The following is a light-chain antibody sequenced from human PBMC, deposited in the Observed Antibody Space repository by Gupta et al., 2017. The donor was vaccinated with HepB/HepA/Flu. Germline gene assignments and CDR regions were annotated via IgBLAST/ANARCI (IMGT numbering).Light chain of an antibody. CDR2: DAS. CDR3: QQDNNRPYT. CDR1: QSVTYN. Sequence: EIVMTQSPATLSVSPGERATLSCRASQSVTYNLAWYQQKPGQAPRLLISDASTRATGIPARFSGSGFGTEFTLTISSLQSEDFAVYYCQQDNNRPYTFGQGTKLEIK. V-gene: IGKV3-15*01. J-gene: IGKJ2*01.